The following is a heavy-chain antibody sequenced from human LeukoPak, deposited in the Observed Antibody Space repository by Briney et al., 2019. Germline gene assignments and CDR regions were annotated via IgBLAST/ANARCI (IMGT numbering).Heavy chain of an antibody. CDR1: GFTFSNYW. J-gene: IGHJ4*02. V-gene: IGHV3-74*01. CDR2: INSDGSST. Sequence: GGSLRLSCAASGFTFSNYWMHWIRQAPGKGLVWVSRINSDGSSTSYADSVKGRFTISRDNAKNTLYLQMNSLRAEDTALYYCARGGYFDWQNYFDYWGRGTLVTVSS. CDR3: ARGGYFDWQNYFDY. D-gene: IGHD3-9*01.